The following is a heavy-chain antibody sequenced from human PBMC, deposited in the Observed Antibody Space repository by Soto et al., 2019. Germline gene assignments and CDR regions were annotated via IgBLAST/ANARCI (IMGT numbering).Heavy chain of an antibody. CDR3: AKVSDRQYAMDV. CDR1: GFTFNTYG. Sequence: GWSLRLSCAASGFTFNTYGMHWVRQAPGEGLEWVAVIAYDGTNKYYRDSVKGRFTVSRDNSKNTLYLLMNSLRPEDTAVYYCAKVSDRQYAMDVWGQGTTVTVSS. D-gene: IGHD2-2*01. CDR2: IAYDGTNK. V-gene: IGHV3-30*18. J-gene: IGHJ6*02.